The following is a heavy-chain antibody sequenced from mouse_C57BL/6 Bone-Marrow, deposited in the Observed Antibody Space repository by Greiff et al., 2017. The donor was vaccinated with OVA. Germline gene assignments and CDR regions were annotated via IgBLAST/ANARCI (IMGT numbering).Heavy chain of an antibody. Sequence: DVKLQESGPGLVKPSQSLSLTCSVTGYSITSGYYWNWIRQFPGNKLEWMGYISYDGSNNYNPSLKNRISITRDTSKNQFFLKLNSVTTEDTATYYCARRDYYGDYWGQGTTLTVSS. CDR3: ARRDYYGDY. J-gene: IGHJ2*01. CDR1: GYSITSGYY. CDR2: ISYDGSN. V-gene: IGHV3-6*01.